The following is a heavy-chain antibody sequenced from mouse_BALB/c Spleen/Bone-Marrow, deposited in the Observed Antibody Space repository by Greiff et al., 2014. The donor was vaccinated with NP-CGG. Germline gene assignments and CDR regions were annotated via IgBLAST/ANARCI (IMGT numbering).Heavy chain of an antibody. CDR3: ARVYLWYFDV. CDR1: GFSLTSYG. Sequence: VMLVESGPGLVAPSQSLSVTCTVSGFSLTSYGVHWVRQPPGKGLEWLGVIWAGGSTNYNSALMSRLSISKDNSRSQVFLKMNSLQADDTAMYYCARVYLWYFDVWGAGTTVTVSS. V-gene: IGHV2-9*02. CDR2: IWAGGST. J-gene: IGHJ1*01. D-gene: IGHD2-3*01.